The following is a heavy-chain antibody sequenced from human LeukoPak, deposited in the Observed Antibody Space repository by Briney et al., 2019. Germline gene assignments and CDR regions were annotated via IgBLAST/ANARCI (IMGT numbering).Heavy chain of an antibody. D-gene: IGHD2/OR15-2a*01. CDR1: GFTFSSHT. Sequence: GGSLRLSCAASGFTFSSHTMNWVRQAPGKGLEWVSCISSNVNKMYYAESVRGRFTVSRDNAGNSLSLQMDSLRAEDTAVYYCTRELLSLHQGLDSWGQGTLVTVSS. J-gene: IGHJ5*01. V-gene: IGHV3-21*01. CDR3: TRELLSLHQGLDS. CDR2: ISSNVNKM.